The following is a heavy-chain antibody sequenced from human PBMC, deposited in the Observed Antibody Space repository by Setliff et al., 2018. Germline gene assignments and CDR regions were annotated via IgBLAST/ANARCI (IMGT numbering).Heavy chain of an antibody. Sequence: ASVKVSCKASGYAVTGYHIHWVRQAPGQGPEWMGWINPNTGGTNYAQKFQGRVIMTTDTSTTTAYMDLRSLRPDDTAIYFCSRLVRYCTRTSCQRLSGDDYWGQGTLVTVSS. CDR3: SRLVRYCTRTSCQRLSGDDY. V-gene: IGHV1-2*02. D-gene: IGHD2-2*01. CDR1: GYAVTGYH. J-gene: IGHJ4*02. CDR2: INPNTGGT.